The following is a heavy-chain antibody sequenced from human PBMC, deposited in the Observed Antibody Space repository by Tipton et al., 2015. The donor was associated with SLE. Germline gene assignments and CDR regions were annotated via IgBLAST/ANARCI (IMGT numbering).Heavy chain of an antibody. J-gene: IGHJ6*03. CDR1: GFTFSDYS. CDR2: ISSSGSTI. CDR3: ARSYYYYYYYMDV. Sequence: SLRLSCVVSGFTFSDYSMAWVRQAPGKGLEWVSYISSSGSTIYYADSVKGRFTISRDNAKNSLYLQMNSLRAEDTAVYYCARSYYYYYYYMDVWGKGTTVTVSS. V-gene: IGHV3-48*04.